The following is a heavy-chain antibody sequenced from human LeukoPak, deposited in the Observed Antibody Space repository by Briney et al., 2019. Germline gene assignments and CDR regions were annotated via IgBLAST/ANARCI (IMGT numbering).Heavy chain of an antibody. CDR1: GFTFSDYY. J-gene: IGHJ4*02. Sequence: GRSLRLSCAASGFTFSDYYMSWIRQAPGKGLEWISYISDSGTTIYYADSVKGRFTISRDNAKNSLYLQMNSLRAEDTAVYYCARVYIAEDYWGQGTLVTISS. CDR2: ISDSGTTI. CDR3: ARVYIAEDY. D-gene: IGHD2-15*01. V-gene: IGHV3-11*01.